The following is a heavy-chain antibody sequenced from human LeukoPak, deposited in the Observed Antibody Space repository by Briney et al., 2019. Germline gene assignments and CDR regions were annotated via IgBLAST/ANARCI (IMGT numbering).Heavy chain of an antibody. Sequence: SETLSLTCAVYGGSFSGYYWSWIRQPPGKGLGWIGEINHSGSTNYNPSLKSRVTISVDTSKNQFSLKLSSVTAADTAVYYCARGRRYSGSYYGGYYFDYWGQGTLVTVSS. V-gene: IGHV4-34*01. CDR1: GGSFSGYY. D-gene: IGHD1-26*01. J-gene: IGHJ4*02. CDR2: INHSGST. CDR3: ARGRRYSGSYYGGYYFDY.